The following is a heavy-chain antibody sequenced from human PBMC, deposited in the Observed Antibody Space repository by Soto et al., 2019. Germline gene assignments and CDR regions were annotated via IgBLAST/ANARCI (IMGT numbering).Heavy chain of an antibody. J-gene: IGHJ6*03. Sequence: SGPTLVNPTETLTLTCTVSGFSLSNARMGVSWIRQPPGKALEWLAHIFSNDEKSYSTSLKSRLTISKDTSKSQVVLTMTNMDPVDTATYYWARTPGPLSLYYMDVWGKGTTVTVSS. V-gene: IGHV2-26*01. CDR2: IFSNDEK. CDR3: ARTPGPLSLYYMDV. CDR1: GFSLSNARMG.